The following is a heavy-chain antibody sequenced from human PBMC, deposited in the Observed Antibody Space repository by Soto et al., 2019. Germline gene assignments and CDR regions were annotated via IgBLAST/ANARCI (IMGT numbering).Heavy chain of an antibody. J-gene: IGHJ4*02. Sequence: QVQVMQSGAEVKKPGDSVKVSCKTSGYIFSDYGINWVRQAPGQGLEWMGWISGYSGNAILAQKFQGRVTMTTDKSTHTAYMELWRLRSDDTAVYYCAKRTSGTTSGESDFWGQGTLVTVSS. CDR2: ISGYSGNA. V-gene: IGHV1-18*04. CDR1: GYIFSDYG. CDR3: AKRTSGTTSGESDF. D-gene: IGHD4-17*01.